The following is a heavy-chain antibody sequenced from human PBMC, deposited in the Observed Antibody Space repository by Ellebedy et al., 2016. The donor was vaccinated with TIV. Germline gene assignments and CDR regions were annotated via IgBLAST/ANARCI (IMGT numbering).Heavy chain of an antibody. J-gene: IGHJ4*02. Sequence: SETLSLXCAVYGGSFSGYYWSWIRQPPGKGLEWIGEINHSGSTYYNPSLKSRVTISVDRSKNQFSLKLSSVTAADTAVYYCASLHGDYADYWGQGTLVTVSS. V-gene: IGHV4-34*01. CDR3: ASLHGDYADY. D-gene: IGHD4-17*01. CDR1: GGSFSGYY. CDR2: INHSGST.